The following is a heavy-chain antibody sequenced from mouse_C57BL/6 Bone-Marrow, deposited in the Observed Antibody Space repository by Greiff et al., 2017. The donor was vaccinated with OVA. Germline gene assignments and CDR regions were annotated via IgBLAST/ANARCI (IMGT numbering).Heavy chain of an antibody. CDR2: SDPSDSYN. Sequence: VQLQQPGAELVMPGASVKLSCKASGYTFNSYWMHWVKQRPGQGLEWIGESDPSDSYNNYNQKFKGKSTLTVDKSSSTADMQLSSLTSEDSAVYYCARRIYYGSSYGLFDYWGQGTTLTVSS. V-gene: IGHV1-69*01. J-gene: IGHJ2*01. CDR1: GYTFNSYW. D-gene: IGHD1-1*01. CDR3: ARRIYYGSSYGLFDY.